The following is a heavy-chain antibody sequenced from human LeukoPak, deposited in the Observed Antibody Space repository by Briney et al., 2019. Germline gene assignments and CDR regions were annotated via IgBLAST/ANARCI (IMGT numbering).Heavy chain of an antibody. Sequence: GGSLRLSCAASGFTFRNFAMSWVRQAPGKGLEWVSAISGSGGSTYYADSVKGRFTISRDNSKNTLYLQMDSLRAEDTAVYYCAKGQQFKLLWFGESPFNYYYYGMDVWGQGTTVTVSS. V-gene: IGHV3-23*01. D-gene: IGHD3-10*01. CDR1: GFTFRNFA. CDR3: AKGQQFKLLWFGESPFNYYYYGMDV. J-gene: IGHJ6*02. CDR2: ISGSGGST.